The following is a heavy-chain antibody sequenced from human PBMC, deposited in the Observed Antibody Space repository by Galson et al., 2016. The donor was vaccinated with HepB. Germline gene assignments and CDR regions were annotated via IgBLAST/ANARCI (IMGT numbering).Heavy chain of an antibody. CDR2: TYYGEGT. CDR3: ARGTRPYSNYPPTLDY. J-gene: IGHJ4*02. CDR1: GASHSSGAYH. D-gene: IGHD4-11*01. V-gene: IGHV4-61*08. Sequence: ETPSLTCTVSGASHSSGAYHWAWIRQPAGKGLEWMGHTYYGEGTRYNPSLEGRVTISIDTSKNQFSVKLRSVTAADTAVYFCARGTRPYSNYPPTLDYWGQGTLVTVSS.